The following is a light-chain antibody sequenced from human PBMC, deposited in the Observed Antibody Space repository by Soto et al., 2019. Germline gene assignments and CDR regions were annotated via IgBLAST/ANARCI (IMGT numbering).Light chain of an antibody. J-gene: IGKJ4*01. CDR3: QQYFSYPLT. CDR1: QTISYTSINKTY. V-gene: IGKV4-1*01. Sequence: IVMTQSPDSLAVSLGESATISCTSSQTISYTSINKTYLAWYQQRPGQPPKXLIYWASIRGSGVPDRLSGSGFGTDCTLTISSLQTEDVAVYYCQQYFSYPLTFGGGTKVDIK. CDR2: WAS.